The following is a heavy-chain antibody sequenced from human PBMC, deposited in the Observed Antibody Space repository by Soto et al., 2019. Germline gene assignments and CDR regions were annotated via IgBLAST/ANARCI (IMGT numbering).Heavy chain of an antibody. CDR2: ISGSGGSA. D-gene: IGHD6-19*01. CDR3: VREGSGWYSRGSFDF. J-gene: IGHJ3*01. Sequence: EVQLLESGGGLVRPGGSLRLSCAASGSSFRNYAMNWVGQAPGKGLGGVSVISGSGGSASYADSVKGRFTISRDNSNNTLYLQMNSLRAEDTAIYSCVREGSGWYSRGSFDFWGRGTMVTVSS. V-gene: IGHV3-23*01. CDR1: GSSFRNYA.